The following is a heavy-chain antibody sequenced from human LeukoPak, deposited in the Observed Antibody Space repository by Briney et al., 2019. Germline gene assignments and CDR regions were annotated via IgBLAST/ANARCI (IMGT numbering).Heavy chain of an antibody. Sequence: QPGGSLRLSCAASGFTFSTYAMSWVRQAAGKGLEWVSLISGSGGGTYYADSVKGRFTISRDNSKNTLYLQLNSLRVEDTAVYYCARDRAAAGTSVYWGQGTLVTVSS. CDR1: GFTFSTYA. J-gene: IGHJ4*02. CDR3: ARDRAAAGTSVY. V-gene: IGHV3-23*01. D-gene: IGHD6-13*01. CDR2: ISGSGGGT.